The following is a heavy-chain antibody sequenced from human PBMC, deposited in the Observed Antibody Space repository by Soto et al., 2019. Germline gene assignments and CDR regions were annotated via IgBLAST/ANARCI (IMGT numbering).Heavy chain of an antibody. CDR3: VSDSHGDY. CDR1: GFTFSNNW. J-gene: IGHJ4*02. Sequence: EMQLVESGGGLVQPGGSLRLSCAGSGFTFSNNWMHWVRQAPGKGLEWVSRIDHDGPTDYADSVRGRFTISRDNAENTLYLQMNSLRPEDTAVCYCVSDSHGDYWGQGTLVTVSS. V-gene: IGHV3-74*01. CDR2: IDHDGPT.